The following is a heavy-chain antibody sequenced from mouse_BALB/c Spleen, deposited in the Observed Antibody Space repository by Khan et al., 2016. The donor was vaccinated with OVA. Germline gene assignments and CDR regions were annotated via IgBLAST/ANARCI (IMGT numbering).Heavy chain of an antibody. D-gene: IGHD2-10*01. CDR1: GYTFTNYG. J-gene: IGHJ4*01. CDR2: INTYTGEP. V-gene: IGHV9-3-1*01. CDR3: ARPPYFSYVMAY. Sequence: QIQLMQSGPELKKPGETVKISCKASGYTFTNYGMNWMKQAPGKGLKWMGWINTYTGEPTYADDFKGRVAFSVETSASTAYLQINNLKNEDTATYFCARPPYFSYVMAYWGQGTSVTVSS.